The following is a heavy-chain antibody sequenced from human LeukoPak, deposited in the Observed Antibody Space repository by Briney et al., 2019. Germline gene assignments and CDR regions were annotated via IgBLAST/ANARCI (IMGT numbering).Heavy chain of an antibody. CDR1: GYTFTDYY. J-gene: IGHJ4*02. Sequence: ASVKVSCTASGYTFTDYYMHWVRQAPGQGLEWMGWINPSSGGTNYAQKFQGRVTMTRDTSISTAYMELSRLRSDDTAVYYCARITGTTFGFSDYWGQGTLVTVSS. V-gene: IGHV1-2*02. D-gene: IGHD3-16*01. CDR2: INPSSGGT. CDR3: ARITGTTFGFSDY.